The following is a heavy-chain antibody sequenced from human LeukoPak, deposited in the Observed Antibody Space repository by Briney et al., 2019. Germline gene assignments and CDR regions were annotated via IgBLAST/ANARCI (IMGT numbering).Heavy chain of an antibody. CDR2: ISSSSSTI. Sequence: PGGSLRLSCAASGFTFSSYSMNWVRQAPGKGLEWASYISSSSSTIYYADSVKGRFTISRDNAKNSLYLQMNSLRAEDTAVYYCARGAVLLWFGELKLFDYWGQGTLVTASS. D-gene: IGHD3-10*01. J-gene: IGHJ4*02. CDR1: GFTFSSYS. CDR3: ARGAVLLWFGELKLFDY. V-gene: IGHV3-48*01.